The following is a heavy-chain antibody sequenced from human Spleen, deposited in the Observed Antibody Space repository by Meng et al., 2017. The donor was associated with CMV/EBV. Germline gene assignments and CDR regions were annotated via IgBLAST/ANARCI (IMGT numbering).Heavy chain of an antibody. Sequence: GESLKISCAASTFTFNYYAMHWVRQAPGKGLEWVALISSDGSRKSYTDSVKGRFTISRDNSKNTLYLQMNSLRHEDTAVYYCAKDFAALATYYYGMDVWGQGTTVTVSS. J-gene: IGHJ6*02. V-gene: IGHV3-30*14. CDR2: ISSDGSRK. CDR1: TFTFNYYA. CDR3: AKDFAALATYYYGMDV. D-gene: IGHD6-6*01.